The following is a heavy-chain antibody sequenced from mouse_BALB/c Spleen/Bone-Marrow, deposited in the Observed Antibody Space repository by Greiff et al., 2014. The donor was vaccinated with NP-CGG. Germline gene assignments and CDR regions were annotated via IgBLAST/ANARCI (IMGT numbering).Heavy chain of an antibody. J-gene: IGHJ4*01. CDR3: ARSGLYYGDYLYAMDY. CDR1: GYSFTGYT. V-gene: IGHV1-18*01. Sequence: DVHLVESGPELVKPGASMKISCKASGYSFTGYTMNWVKQSPGKNLEWIGLINPYNGGTSYNQKFKGKATLTVDKSSSTAYMELLSLTSEDSAVYYCARSGLYYGDYLYAMDYWGQGTSVTVSS. CDR2: INPYNGGT. D-gene: IGHD2-13*01.